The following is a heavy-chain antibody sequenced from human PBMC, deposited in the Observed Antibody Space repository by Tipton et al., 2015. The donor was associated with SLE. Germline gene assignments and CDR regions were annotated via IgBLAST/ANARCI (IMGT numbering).Heavy chain of an antibody. CDR3: AKSLSIVGATLDY. D-gene: IGHD1-26*01. J-gene: IGHJ4*02. Sequence: SLRLSCAASGFTFSSYAMSWVRQAPGKGLEWVSAISGSGGSTYYADSVKGRFTISRDNSKNTLYLQMNSLRAEDTAVYYCAKSLSIVGATLDYWGQGTLVTVSS. CDR2: ISGSGGST. V-gene: IGHV3-23*01. CDR1: GFTFSSYA.